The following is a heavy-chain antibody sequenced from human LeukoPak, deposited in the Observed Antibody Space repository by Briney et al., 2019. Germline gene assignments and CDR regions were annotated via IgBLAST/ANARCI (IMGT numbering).Heavy chain of an antibody. D-gene: IGHD6-19*01. Sequence: AGGSLRLSCATSGFTFNNAWMSWVRQAPGKGLEWVSAISGSGGSTYYADSVKGRFTISRDNSKNTLYLQMNSLRAEDTAVYYCAKWYSSGWFIDYWGQGTLVTVSS. CDR3: AKWYSSGWFIDY. CDR1: GFTFNNAW. J-gene: IGHJ4*02. V-gene: IGHV3-23*01. CDR2: ISGSGGST.